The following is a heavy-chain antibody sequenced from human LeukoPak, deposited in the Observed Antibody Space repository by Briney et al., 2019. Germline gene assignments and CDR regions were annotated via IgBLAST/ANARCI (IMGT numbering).Heavy chain of an antibody. CDR1: GYTFTGYY. CDR3: ARESQSGWYGEIDY. D-gene: IGHD6-19*01. Sequence: ASVKVSCKASGYTFTGYYMHWVRQAPGQGLEWMGWISAYNGNTNYAQKLQGRVTMTTDTSTSTAYMELRSLRSDDTAVYYCARESQSGWYGEIDYWGQGTLVTVSS. V-gene: IGHV1-18*04. J-gene: IGHJ4*02. CDR2: ISAYNGNT.